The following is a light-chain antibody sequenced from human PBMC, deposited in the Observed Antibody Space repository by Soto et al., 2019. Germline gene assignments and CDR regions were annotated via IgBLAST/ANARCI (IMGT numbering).Light chain of an antibody. CDR1: SSDIGSYDR. CDR3: CSYAGSNIFAV. Sequence: QSVLTQPASVSGSPGQSITISCTGTSSDIGSYDRVSWYQWHPGKAPKLIIYEDYRRPSQISNRFSGSKSGNTASLTISGLQAEDEADYYCCSYAGSNIFAVFGGGTKLNVL. CDR2: EDY. V-gene: IGLV2-23*01. J-gene: IGLJ2*01.